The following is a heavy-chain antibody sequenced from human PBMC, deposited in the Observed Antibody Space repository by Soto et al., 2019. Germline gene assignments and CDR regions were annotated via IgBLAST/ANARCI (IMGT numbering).Heavy chain of an antibody. CDR1: GYTFTSYG. D-gene: IGHD3-22*01. J-gene: IGHJ4*02. CDR3: ARDLGGQIVDY. Sequence: QVQLVQSGAEVKKPGASVKVSCKASGYTFTSYGISWVRQAPGQGLEWMGWISGYNGNTKYAQKLQGRVTLTTDTTTSTAYIELRSLKSHDTAVYSCARDLGGQIVDYSGQGTLVTVSS. CDR2: ISGYNGNT. V-gene: IGHV1-18*01.